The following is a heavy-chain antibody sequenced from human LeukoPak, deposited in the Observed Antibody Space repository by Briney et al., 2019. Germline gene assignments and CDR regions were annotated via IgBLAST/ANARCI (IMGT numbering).Heavy chain of an antibody. J-gene: IGHJ4*02. CDR1: GFTFSSYA. V-gene: IGHV3-23*01. CDR2: IIGSGGTT. CDR3: AKDYRSSHYYDSGGFFH. D-gene: IGHD3-22*01. Sequence: GGTLRLSCAASGFTFSSYAMSWFRQAPGKGLEWVSTIIGSGGTTYYADSVKGRFTISRDNSKNTLHLQVNSLRAEDTAVYYCAKDYRSSHYYDSGGFFHWGQGTLVTVPS.